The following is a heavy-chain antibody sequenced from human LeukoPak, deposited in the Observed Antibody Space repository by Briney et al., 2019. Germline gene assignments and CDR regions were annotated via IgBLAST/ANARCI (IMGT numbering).Heavy chain of an antibody. V-gene: IGHV3-9*03. J-gene: IGHJ3*02. Sequence: GGSLRLSCAASGFTFGDYAMHWVRHAPGKGLEWVSGISWNSGSIGYADSVKGRFTISRDNAKNSLYLQMNSLRAEDMALYYCAKDEFVASDFTGAFDIWGQGTMVTVSS. CDR3: AKDEFVASDFTGAFDI. D-gene: IGHD2-8*02. CDR1: GFTFGDYA. CDR2: ISWNSGSI.